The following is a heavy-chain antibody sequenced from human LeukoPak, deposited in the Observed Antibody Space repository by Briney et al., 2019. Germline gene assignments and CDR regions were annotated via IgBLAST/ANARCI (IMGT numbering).Heavy chain of an antibody. CDR1: GYTFTSYC. J-gene: IGHJ3*02. D-gene: IGHD2-15*01. V-gene: IGHV1-46*01. CDR3: ARSDKVSTPDWAFDI. CDR2: INPSGGST. Sequence: GASVKVSCKASGYTFTSYCMHWVRQAPGQGLEWMGIINPSGGSTSYAQKFQGRVTMTRDMSTSTVYMELSSLRSEDTAVYYCARSDKVSTPDWAFDIWGQGTMVTVSS.